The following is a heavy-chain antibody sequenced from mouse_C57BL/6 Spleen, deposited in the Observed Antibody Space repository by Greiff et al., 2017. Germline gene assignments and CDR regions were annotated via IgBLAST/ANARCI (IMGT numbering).Heavy chain of an antibody. V-gene: IGHV5-4*03. D-gene: IGHD3-3*01. J-gene: IGHJ4*01. CDR3: ARRGRAMDY. Sequence: EVHLVESGGGLVKPGGSLKLSCAASGFTFSSYAMPWVRQTPEKRLEWVATISDGGSYTYYPDNVKGRFTISRDNAKNNLYLQLSHLKSEDTAMYYCARRGRAMDYWGQGTSVTVSS. CDR1: GFTFSSYA. CDR2: ISDGGSYT.